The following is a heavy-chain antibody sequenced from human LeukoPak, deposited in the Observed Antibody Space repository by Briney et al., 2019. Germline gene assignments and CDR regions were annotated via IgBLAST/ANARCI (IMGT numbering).Heavy chain of an antibody. V-gene: IGHV3-30*04. D-gene: IGHD6-19*01. CDR3: ARGGSGWYLGY. J-gene: IGHJ4*02. Sequence: GGSLRLSCAASGFTFSSYAMHWVRQAPGKGLEWVAVISYDGSNKYYADSVKGRFTISRDNSKNTLYLQMNSLRAEDTAVYYCARGGSGWYLGYWGQGTLVTVSS. CDR2: ISYDGSNK. CDR1: GFTFSSYA.